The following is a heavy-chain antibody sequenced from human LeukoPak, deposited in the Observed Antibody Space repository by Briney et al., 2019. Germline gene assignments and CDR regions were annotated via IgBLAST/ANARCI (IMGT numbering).Heavy chain of an antibody. CDR1: GGSISSYY. CDR3: ARGDIDYYYMDV. Sequence: SETLPLTCTVSGGSISSYYWSWIRQPPGKGLEWIGYIYYSGSTNYNPSPKSRVTISVDTSKNQFSLKLSSVTAADTAVYYCARGDIDYYYMDVWGKGTTVTVSS. D-gene: IGHD2-15*01. CDR2: IYYSGST. J-gene: IGHJ6*03. V-gene: IGHV4-59*08.